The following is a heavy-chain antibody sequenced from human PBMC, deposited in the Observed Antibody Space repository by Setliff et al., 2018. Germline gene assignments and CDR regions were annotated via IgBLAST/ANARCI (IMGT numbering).Heavy chain of an antibody. Sequence: PSETLSLTCTVSDDSISSRRYYWGWFRQPAGKRLEWIGQIYTSWSTNYNPSLKSRVTISLDTSKNQFSLSLTSVTAEDTAVYYCARMSGFQYIDVWDKGTTVTVSS. D-gene: IGHD3-3*01. J-gene: IGHJ6*03. CDR3: ARMSGFQYIDV. V-gene: IGHV4-61*09. CDR2: IYTSWST. CDR1: DDSISSRRYY.